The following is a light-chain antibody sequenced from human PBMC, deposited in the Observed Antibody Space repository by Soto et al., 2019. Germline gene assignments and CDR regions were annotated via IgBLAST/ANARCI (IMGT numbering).Light chain of an antibody. CDR2: GAF. CDR3: QRYGTSPWT. CDR1: QSITSTY. V-gene: IGKV3-20*01. Sequence: EIVLTQSPCTLSSSPGERATLSCRASQSITSTYLAWYQQKPGRAPRLVIYGAFNRAAGIPYRFSASGSGTDFTLTISGLQPADSAVYFCQRYGTSPWTFGQGTKVEIK. J-gene: IGKJ1*01.